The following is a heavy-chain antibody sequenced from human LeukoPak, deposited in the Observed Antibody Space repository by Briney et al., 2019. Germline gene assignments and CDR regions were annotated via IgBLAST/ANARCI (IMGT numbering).Heavy chain of an antibody. D-gene: IGHD3-10*01. V-gene: IGHV1-46*01. CDR1: GYTFTSNY. CDR2: ISPSGGST. CDR3: ARDLRPSEYYYYMDV. Sequence: ASVKVSCKAFGYTFTSNYMHWVRQAPGQGPEWMGVISPSGGSTTYAQKFQGRVTLTRDMSTSTDYLELSSLRSEDTAVYYCARDLRPSEYYYYMDVWGKGTTVTISS. J-gene: IGHJ6*03.